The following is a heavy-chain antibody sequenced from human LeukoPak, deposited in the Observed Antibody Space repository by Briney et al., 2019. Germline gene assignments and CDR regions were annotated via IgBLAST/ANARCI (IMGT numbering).Heavy chain of an antibody. CDR3: AKTYQDIVVVPDAIFDY. D-gene: IGHD2-2*01. Sequence: TGGSLRLSCAASGFTFSNDGMSWVRQAPGKGLERVSGISGSGGSTYYADSVKGRFTISRDNSKNTLFLQMNSLRADDTAVYYCAKTYQDIVVVPDAIFDYWGQGTLVSVSS. J-gene: IGHJ4*02. CDR2: ISGSGGST. V-gene: IGHV3-23*01. CDR1: GFTFSNDG.